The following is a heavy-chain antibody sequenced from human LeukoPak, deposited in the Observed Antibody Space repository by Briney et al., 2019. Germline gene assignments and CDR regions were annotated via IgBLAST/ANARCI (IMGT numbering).Heavy chain of an antibody. V-gene: IGHV3-74*01. D-gene: IGHD5-18*01. CDR2: INSDGSST. J-gene: IGHJ5*02. Sequence: GGSLRLSCAASGFTFSSYWMHWVRHAPGKGLVWVSRINSDGSSTSYADSVKGRFTISRDDPKNTLYLQMNSLRGDDTAVYYCVRGYSYGWFDPWGQGTLVTVSS. CDR3: VRGYSYGWFDP. CDR1: GFTFSSYW.